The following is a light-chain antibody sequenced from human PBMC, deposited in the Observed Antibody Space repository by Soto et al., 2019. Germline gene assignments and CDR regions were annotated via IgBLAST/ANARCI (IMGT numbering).Light chain of an antibody. CDR3: TSYTSRSTWV. CDR2: DVT. CDR1: SSDVGAYHY. J-gene: IGLJ3*02. Sequence: QSALPQPASVSGSPGQSITISCTGTSSDVGAYHYVSWYQQHPGKAPKLMIYDVTIRPSGVSNRFSGSKSGNTASLTISGLQAEDEADYYCTSYTSRSTWVFGGGTKVTVL. V-gene: IGLV2-14*01.